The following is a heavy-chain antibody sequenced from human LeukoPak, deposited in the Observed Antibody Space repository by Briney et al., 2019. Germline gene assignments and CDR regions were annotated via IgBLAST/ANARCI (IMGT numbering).Heavy chain of an antibody. CDR3: ARAYGSGSYTLLFFDY. CDR1: GYTFTSYG. CDR2: INPSGGSI. V-gene: IGHV1-46*01. D-gene: IGHD3-10*01. Sequence: ASVKVSCKASGYTFTSYGISWVRQAPGQGLEWMGIINPSGGSISYAQKFQGRVTMTRDTSTSTVYMELSSLRSEDTAVYYCARAYGSGSYTLLFFDYWGQGTLVTVSS. J-gene: IGHJ4*02.